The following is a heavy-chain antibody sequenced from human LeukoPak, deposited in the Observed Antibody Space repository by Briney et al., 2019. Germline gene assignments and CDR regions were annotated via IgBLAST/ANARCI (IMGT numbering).Heavy chain of an antibody. CDR2: ISGSGGST. CDR1: GFTFSSYA. Sequence: GGSLRLSCAASGFTFSSYAMSWVRQAPGKGLEWVSAISGSGGSTYYADSVKGRFTISRDNSKNTLYLQMNSLRAEDTAVYYCAKDGHIGLSTFLRYFDWFTRRFDYWGQGTLVTVSS. CDR3: AKDGHIGLSTFLRYFDWFTRRFDY. V-gene: IGHV3-23*01. D-gene: IGHD3-9*01. J-gene: IGHJ4*02.